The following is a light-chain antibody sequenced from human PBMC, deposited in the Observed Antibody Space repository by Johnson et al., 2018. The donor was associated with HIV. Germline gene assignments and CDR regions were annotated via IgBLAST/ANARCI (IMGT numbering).Light chain of an antibody. Sequence: QSVLTQPPSVSAAPGQKVTISCSGSSSNIGNNYVSWYQQLPGTAPKVLIYENNKRPSGIPDRFSGSKSGTSATLGITGLQTGDAADYYCGAWDSSLTTYVFGTGTKVTVL. CDR1: SSNIGNNY. CDR2: ENN. CDR3: GAWDSSLTTYV. V-gene: IGLV1-51*02. J-gene: IGLJ1*01.